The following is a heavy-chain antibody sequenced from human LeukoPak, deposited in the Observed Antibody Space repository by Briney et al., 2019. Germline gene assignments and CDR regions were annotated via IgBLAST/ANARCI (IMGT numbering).Heavy chain of an antibody. D-gene: IGHD3-3*01. CDR3: ARGAFWSAYQYYSDY. CDR2: IYYTGST. CDR1: GGSISSYY. Sequence: PSETLSLTCTVSGGSISSYYWSWIQQPPGKGLEWIGYIYYTGSTNYNPSLTSRVTISVDTSKNQFSLKLNSVTAADTAVYYCARGAFWSAYQYYSDYWGQGTLVTVSS. J-gene: IGHJ4*02. V-gene: IGHV4-59*13.